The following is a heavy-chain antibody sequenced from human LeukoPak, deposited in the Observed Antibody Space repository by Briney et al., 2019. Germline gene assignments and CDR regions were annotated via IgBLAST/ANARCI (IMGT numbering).Heavy chain of an antibody. D-gene: IGHD3-10*01. J-gene: IGHJ4*02. CDR2: IKQDGREK. V-gene: IGHV3-7*01. CDR1: GVTFTDYW. CDR3: ARDRWGEGKLWLVVPPPSYFDY. Sequence: GGSLRLSCAASGVTFTDYWMSWVREAPGRGRWWVSNIKQDGREKYYVDSVEGRFTISRDNAKNSRYLRMSSLRVEETAVYYCARDRWGEGKLWLVVPPPSYFDYWGQGTLVTVSS.